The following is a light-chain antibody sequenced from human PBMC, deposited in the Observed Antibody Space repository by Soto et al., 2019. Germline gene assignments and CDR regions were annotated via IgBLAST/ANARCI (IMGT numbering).Light chain of an antibody. V-gene: IGKV1-39*01. CDR2: AAS. Sequence: DIQMTQSPSSLSVSVGDRITISCRASQSISTYLKWYQQRPGKAPNLLIYAASSLRSVVPSRFSGSGSGTDFTLTSSSLQPVDFATYYCQQSYSTPHTFGRGTKLELK. CDR1: QSISTY. CDR3: QQSYSTPHT. J-gene: IGKJ2*01.